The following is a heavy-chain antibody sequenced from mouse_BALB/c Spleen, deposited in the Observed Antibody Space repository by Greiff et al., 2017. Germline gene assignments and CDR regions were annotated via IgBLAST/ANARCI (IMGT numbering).Heavy chain of an antibody. J-gene: IGHJ3*01. CDR1: GYSITSYYA. D-gene: IGHD2-1*01. V-gene: IGHV3-2*02. CDR2: ISYSGST. CDR3: ARQGNYPAWFAY. Sequence: EVKLLESGPGLVKPSQSLSLTCTVTGYSITSYYAWNWIRQFPGNQLEWMGYISYSGSTSYNPSLKSRISITRDTSKNQFFLQLNSVTTEDTATYYCARQGNYPAWFAYWGQGTLVTVSA.